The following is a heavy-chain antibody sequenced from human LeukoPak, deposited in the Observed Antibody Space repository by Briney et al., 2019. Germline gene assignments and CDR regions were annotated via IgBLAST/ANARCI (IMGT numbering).Heavy chain of an antibody. V-gene: IGHV1-24*01. J-gene: IGHJ6*02. CDR1: GHTLTELF. CDR3: ATSRAFDYGMDV. CDR2: FDPVDGET. Sequence: ASVKVSCKVSGHTLTELFMHWVRQAPGKGVGWMGGFDPVDGETIYAQQFQGRVTMTEDTSTDTADMELSSLRSEDTAVYYCATSRAFDYGMDVWGQGTTGTASS.